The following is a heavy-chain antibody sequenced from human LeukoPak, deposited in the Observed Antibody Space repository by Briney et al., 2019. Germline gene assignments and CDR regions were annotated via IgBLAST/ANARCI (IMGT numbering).Heavy chain of an antibody. Sequence: GASVKVSCKASGHTFTYRYLHWVRQAPGQALEWMGWITPFNGNTNYAQKFQDKVTITRDRSMSTAYMELSSLRSEDTAMYYCARGPSAYSSSSGAFDIWGQGTMVTVSS. CDR3: ARGPSAYSSSSGAFDI. CDR1: GHTFTYRY. J-gene: IGHJ3*02. CDR2: ITPFNGNT. D-gene: IGHD6-6*01. V-gene: IGHV1-45*02.